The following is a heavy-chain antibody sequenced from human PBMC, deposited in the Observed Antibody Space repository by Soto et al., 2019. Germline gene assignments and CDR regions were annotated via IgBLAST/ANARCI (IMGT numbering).Heavy chain of an antibody. Sequence: QVQLQESGPGLVRPSETLSLTCTVSSDSISSYYWIWIRQSPGKGLEWIGYTDYSGNTNYNPLLKSRVTISGDTSKNQFSLRLSSVTAADTAVYYCARAVGDPLYYLDYWGQGTLVTVSS. V-gene: IGHV4-59*08. D-gene: IGHD6-19*01. J-gene: IGHJ4*02. CDR2: TDYSGNT. CDR1: SDSISSYY. CDR3: ARAVGDPLYYLDY.